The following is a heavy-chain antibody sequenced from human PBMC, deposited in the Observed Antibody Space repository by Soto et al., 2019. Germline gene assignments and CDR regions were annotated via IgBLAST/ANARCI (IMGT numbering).Heavy chain of an antibody. CDR3: ARAIYGMDV. Sequence: ASMKVSLKCSGCTFTINSSGWVRQAPGQGLEWMGWINVYNGNTSYAQKFQGIVTMTRDTSTSTVYMELSSLRSADTAVYYCARAIYGMDVWGQGTTVTVSS. CDR2: INVYNGNT. D-gene: IGHD2-21*01. V-gene: IGHV1-18*04. J-gene: IGHJ6*02. CDR1: GCTFTINS.